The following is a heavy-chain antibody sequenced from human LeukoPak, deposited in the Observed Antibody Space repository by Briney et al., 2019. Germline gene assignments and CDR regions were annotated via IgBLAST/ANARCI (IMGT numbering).Heavy chain of an antibody. V-gene: IGHV3-66*01. CDR2: IYSGGST. Sequence: PGGSLRLSCAASGFTVSSNYMSWVRQAPGKGLEWVSVIYSGGSTYYADSVKGRFTISRDNSKNTLYLQMNSLRAEDTAVYYCARDKYSGYDSPSDYWGQGTLVTVSS. D-gene: IGHD5-12*01. J-gene: IGHJ4*02. CDR3: ARDKYSGYDSPSDY. CDR1: GFTVSSNY.